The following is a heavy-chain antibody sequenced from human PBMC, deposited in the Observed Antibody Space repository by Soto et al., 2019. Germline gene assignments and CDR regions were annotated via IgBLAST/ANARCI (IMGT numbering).Heavy chain of an antibody. V-gene: IGHV3-9*01. CDR3: STNSGSSRPFDY. CDR1: GFTFDDYA. D-gene: IGHD1-26*01. CDR2: ISWNSGSI. Sequence: GGSLRLSCAASGFTFDDYAMHWVRQAPGKGLEWVSGISWNSGSIGYADSVKGRFTISRDNAKNSLYLQMNSLRAEDTALYYCSTNSGSSRPFDYWGQGTLVTVSS. J-gene: IGHJ4*02.